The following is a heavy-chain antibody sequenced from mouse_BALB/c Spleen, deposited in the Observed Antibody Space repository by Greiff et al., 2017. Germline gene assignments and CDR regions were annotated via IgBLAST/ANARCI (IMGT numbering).Heavy chain of an antibody. D-gene: IGHD1-1*01. CDR3: AKGDYYGSRNFDY. V-gene: IGHV14-3*02. Sequence: EVQLQQSGAELVKPGASVKLSCTASGFNIKDTYMHWVKQRPEQGLEWIGRIDPANGNTKYDPKFQGKATITADTSSNTAYLQLSSLTSEDTAVYYCAKGDYYGSRNFDYWGQGTTLTVSS. CDR1: GFNIKDTY. J-gene: IGHJ2*01. CDR2: IDPANGNT.